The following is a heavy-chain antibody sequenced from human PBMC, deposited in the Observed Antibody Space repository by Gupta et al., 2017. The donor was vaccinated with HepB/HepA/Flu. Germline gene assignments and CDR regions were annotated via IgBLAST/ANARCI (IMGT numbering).Heavy chain of an antibody. Sequence: QVQLQESGPGLVKPSETLSLTCTVSGGSISSYYWSWIRQPPGKGLEWIGYIYYSGSTNYNPSIKSRVTISVDTSKNQFSLKLSSVTAADTAVYYCARDQVGYISGTWSFPGAFDIWGQGTMVTVSS. D-gene: IGHD3-10*01. CDR1: GGSISSYY. CDR2: IYYSGST. V-gene: IGHV4-59*01. J-gene: IGHJ3*02. CDR3: ARDQVGYISGTWSFPGAFDI.